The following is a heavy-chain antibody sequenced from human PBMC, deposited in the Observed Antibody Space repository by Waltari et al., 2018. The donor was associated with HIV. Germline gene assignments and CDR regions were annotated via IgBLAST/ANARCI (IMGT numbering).Heavy chain of an antibody. Sequence: EVQLMESGGRLVKPGGSLRLSCAASGFSFGSHSMSWVRQAPGKGLEWVASINSGSSFITYSGSVKGRFTISRGNAENSLYLQMNSLRAEDTAVYYCARDMATFTGAYYFDTWGQGTLVTVSS. CDR1: GFSFGSHS. CDR2: INSGSSFI. D-gene: IGHD5-12*01. CDR3: ARDMATFTGAYYFDT. J-gene: IGHJ4*02. V-gene: IGHV3-21*01.